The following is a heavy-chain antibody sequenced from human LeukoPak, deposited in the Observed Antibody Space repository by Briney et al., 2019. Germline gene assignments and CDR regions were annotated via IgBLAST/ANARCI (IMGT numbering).Heavy chain of an antibody. D-gene: IGHD5-18*01. Sequence: PGGSLRLSCAASGFTFSNAWMSWVRQAPGKGLEWVGRIKSKTDGGTTDYAAPVKGRFTISRDDSKNTLYLQMNSLKTEGTAVYYCTALDTAMVTGVDYWGQGTLVTVSS. V-gene: IGHV3-15*01. J-gene: IGHJ4*02. CDR3: TALDTAMVTGVDY. CDR2: IKSKTDGGTT. CDR1: GFTFSNAW.